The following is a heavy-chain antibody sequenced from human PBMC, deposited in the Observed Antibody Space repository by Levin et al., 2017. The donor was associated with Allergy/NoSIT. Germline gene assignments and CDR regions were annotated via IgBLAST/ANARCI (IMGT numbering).Heavy chain of an antibody. V-gene: IGHV4-59*01. D-gene: IGHD3-16*01. J-gene: IGHJ5*02. CDR3: AKDTGGWYFDR. CDR2: INHSGST. Sequence: PSETLSLTCTVSGSTTSLFYWNWIRQTPGKGLEWIGYINHSGSTKYNPSLKSRVTISLDKSKNQFSLLLTLVTAAEPAVYYCAKDTGGWYFDRWGQGTLVTVSS. CDR1: GSTTSLFY.